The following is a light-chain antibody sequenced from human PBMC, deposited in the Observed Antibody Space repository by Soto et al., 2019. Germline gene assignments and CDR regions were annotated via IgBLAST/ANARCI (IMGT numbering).Light chain of an antibody. V-gene: IGKV2-30*01. CDR3: MRRAHWPYT. J-gene: IGKJ2*01. CDR2: EVS. Sequence: DVVMTQSPLSLPVTLGQPASISCRSSQSLACSDGSTFLNWVQQRPGQSPRRLIYEVSSRDSGVPRRFSGRGSGDDFTLNISRVDAEDVGVYYGMRRAHWPYTFGQGTKLEIK. CDR1: QSLACSDGSTF.